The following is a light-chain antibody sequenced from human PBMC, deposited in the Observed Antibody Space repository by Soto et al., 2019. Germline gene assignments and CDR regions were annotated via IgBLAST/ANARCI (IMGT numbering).Light chain of an antibody. CDR2: KAS. Sequence: DIQMTQSPSTLSASVGDRVTITCRARQSISSWLAWYQQKPGKAPKLLIYKASSLESGVPSRFSGSGSGTEFTLTICSLQPDDFATYYCQQYNSYWTFGQGTKVDI. V-gene: IGKV1-5*03. CDR1: QSISSW. J-gene: IGKJ1*01. CDR3: QQYNSYWT.